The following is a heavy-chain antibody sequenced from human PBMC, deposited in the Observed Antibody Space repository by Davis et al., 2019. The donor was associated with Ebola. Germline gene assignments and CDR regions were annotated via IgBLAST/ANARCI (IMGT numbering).Heavy chain of an antibody. CDR3: ARGPGGSGYSGYDFDY. Sequence: SETLSLTCAVSGGPISSSNWWSWVRQPPGKGLEWIGEINHSGSTNYNPSLKSRVTISVDTSKNQFSLKLSSVTAADTAVYYCARGPGGSGYSGYDFDYWGQGTLVTVSS. CDR1: GGPISSSNW. D-gene: IGHD5-12*01. CDR2: INHSGST. J-gene: IGHJ4*02. V-gene: IGHV4-4*02.